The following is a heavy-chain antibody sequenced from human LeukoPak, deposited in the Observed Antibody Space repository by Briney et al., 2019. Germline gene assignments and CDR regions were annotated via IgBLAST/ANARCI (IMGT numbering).Heavy chain of an antibody. CDR3: AAGSKSDYGDFPLDY. J-gene: IGHJ4*02. D-gene: IGHD4-17*01. Sequence: SVKVSCKASGFTFSSSAMQWVRQARGQRLEWIGWIVVGSGNTNYAQKFQERVTITRDMSTSTAYMELSSLRSEDTAVYYCAAGSKSDYGDFPLDYWGQGTLVTVSS. V-gene: IGHV1-58*02. CDR2: IVVGSGNT. CDR1: GFTFSSSA.